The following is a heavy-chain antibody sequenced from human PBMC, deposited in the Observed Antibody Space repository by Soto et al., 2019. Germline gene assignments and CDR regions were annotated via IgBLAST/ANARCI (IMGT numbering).Heavy chain of an antibody. Sequence: GASVQVSCKASGDTCTSCGISWVRQAPGQGLEWMGWISAYNGNTNYAQKLQGRVTMTTDTSTSTAYMELRSLRSDDTAVYYCARDPVSGAIGWFDPWGQGTLVTVSS. V-gene: IGHV1-18*04. D-gene: IGHD2-15*01. CDR3: ARDPVSGAIGWFDP. J-gene: IGHJ5*02. CDR2: ISAYNGNT. CDR1: GDTCTSCG.